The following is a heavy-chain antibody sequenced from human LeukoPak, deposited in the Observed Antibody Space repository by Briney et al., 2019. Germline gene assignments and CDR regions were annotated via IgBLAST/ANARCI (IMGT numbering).Heavy chain of an antibody. V-gene: IGHV1-69*13. Sequence: ASVKVSCKASGGTFSSYAISWVRQAPGQGLEWMGGIIPIFGTANYAQKFQGRVTITADESTSTAYMELSSLRSEDTAVYYCARDGETYYYDSSGFDYWGQGTLVTVSS. CDR1: GGTFSSYA. CDR2: IIPIFGTA. CDR3: ARDGETYYYDSSGFDY. D-gene: IGHD3-22*01. J-gene: IGHJ4*02.